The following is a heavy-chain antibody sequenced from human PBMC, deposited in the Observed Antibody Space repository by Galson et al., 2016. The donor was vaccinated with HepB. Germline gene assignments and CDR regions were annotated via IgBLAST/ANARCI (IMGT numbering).Heavy chain of an antibody. Sequence: ADSVKGRFTISRDNSKNTLFLQMNSLRDEDTALYYCAFRGITMMVTIYYFDYWGQGTLVTVSA. J-gene: IGHJ4*02. D-gene: IGHD5-24*01. CDR3: AFRGITMMVTIYYFDY. V-gene: IGHV3-30*01.